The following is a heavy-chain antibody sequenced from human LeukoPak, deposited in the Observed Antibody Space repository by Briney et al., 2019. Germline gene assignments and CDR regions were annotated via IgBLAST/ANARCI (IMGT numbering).Heavy chain of an antibody. D-gene: IGHD6-13*01. CDR1: GFTFSNYY. J-gene: IGHJ4*02. V-gene: IGHV3-11*06. CDR2: ISGSSGST. CDR3: AKALPSSWYFFDY. Sequence: PGGSLRLSCAASGFTFSNYYMSWIRQAPGKGLEWVSYISGSSGSTNYADSVMGRFTISRDNGKNSLYLQMNSLRAEDTAVYYCAKALPSSWYFFDYWGQGTLVTVSS.